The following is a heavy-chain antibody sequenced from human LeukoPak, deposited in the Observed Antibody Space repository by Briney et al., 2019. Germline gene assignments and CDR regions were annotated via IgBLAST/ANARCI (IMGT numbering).Heavy chain of an antibody. CDR1: GGSFSGYY. CDR3: ARNSHYYDSSGFNH. Sequence: KSSETLSLTCAVYGGSFSGYYWSWIRQPPGKGLEWIGEINHSGSTNYNPSLKSRVTISVDTSKNQFSLKLSSVTAADTAVYYCARNSHYYDSSGFNHWGQGSLVTVSS. CDR2: INHSGST. D-gene: IGHD3-22*01. V-gene: IGHV4-34*01. J-gene: IGHJ5*02.